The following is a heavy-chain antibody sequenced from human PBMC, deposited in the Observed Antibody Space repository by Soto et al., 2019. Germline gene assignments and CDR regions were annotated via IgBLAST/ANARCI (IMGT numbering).Heavy chain of an antibody. Sequence: GGSLRLSCAASGFTFSSYAMSWVRQAPGKGLEWVSAISGSGGSTYYADSVKGRFTISRDNSKNTLYLQMNSLRAEDTAVYYCAKDKWDDVVVTAIASPPDYWGQGTLVTVSS. D-gene: IGHD2-21*02. CDR3: AKDKWDDVVVTAIASPPDY. J-gene: IGHJ4*02. CDR1: GFTFSSYA. CDR2: ISGSGGST. V-gene: IGHV3-23*01.